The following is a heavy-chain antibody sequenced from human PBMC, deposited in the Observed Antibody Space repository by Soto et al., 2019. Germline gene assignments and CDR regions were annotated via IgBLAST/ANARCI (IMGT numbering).Heavy chain of an antibody. V-gene: IGHV4-31*03. Sequence: QVQLQESGPGLVKPSQTLSLTCTVSGGSISSGGYYWSWIRQHPGKGLEWIGYIYYSGSTYYNPSLKSRVTISVDTSKNQFSLKLSSVTAADTAVYYCASSAEGAITMIVGGQFDYWGQGTLVTVSS. CDR2: IYYSGST. D-gene: IGHD3-22*01. J-gene: IGHJ4*02. CDR3: ASSAEGAITMIVGGQFDY. CDR1: GGSISSGGYY.